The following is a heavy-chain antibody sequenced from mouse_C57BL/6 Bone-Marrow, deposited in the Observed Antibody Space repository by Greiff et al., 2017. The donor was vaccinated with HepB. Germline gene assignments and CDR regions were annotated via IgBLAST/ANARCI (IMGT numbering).Heavy chain of an antibody. D-gene: IGHD2-3*01. Sequence: EVQVVASGGGLVKPGGSLKLSCAASGFTFSDYGMHWVRQAPEKGLEWVAYISSGSSTIYYADTVKGRFTISRDNAKNTLFLQMTSLRSEDTAMYYCANDGYYYAMDYWGQGTSVTVSS. CDR1: GFTFSDYG. CDR2: ISSGSSTI. V-gene: IGHV5-17*01. J-gene: IGHJ4*01. CDR3: ANDGYYYAMDY.